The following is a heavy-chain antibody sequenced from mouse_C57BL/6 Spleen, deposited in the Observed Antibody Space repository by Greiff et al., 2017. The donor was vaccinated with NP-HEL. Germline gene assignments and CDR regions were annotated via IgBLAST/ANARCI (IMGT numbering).Heavy chain of an antibody. D-gene: IGHD2-3*01. CDR2: ISSGSSTI. J-gene: IGHJ2*01. Sequence: EVQLVESGGGLVKPGGSLKLSCAASGFTFSDYGMHWVRQAPEKGLEWVAYISSGSSTIYYADTVKGRFTISRDNAKNTLFLQMTSLRSEDTAMYYCAQDGYYLYYFDYWGQGTTLTVSS. CDR1: GFTFSDYG. V-gene: IGHV5-17*01. CDR3: AQDGYYLYYFDY.